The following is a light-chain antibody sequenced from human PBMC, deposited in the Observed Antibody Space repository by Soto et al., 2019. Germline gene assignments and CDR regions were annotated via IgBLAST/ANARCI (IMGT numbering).Light chain of an antibody. CDR3: QQYYNWPPCT. CDR2: DTS. V-gene: IGKV3-15*01. CDR1: QSVSRF. J-gene: IGKJ2*02. Sequence: EIVMTQSPATLAVSPGERVTLSCRASQSVSRFLAWYQQRPGQAPRLLIYDTSTRATGVPARFSGSGSGTEFSLTISSLHSEDFAVYYCQQYYNWPPCTFGQGTKLEVK.